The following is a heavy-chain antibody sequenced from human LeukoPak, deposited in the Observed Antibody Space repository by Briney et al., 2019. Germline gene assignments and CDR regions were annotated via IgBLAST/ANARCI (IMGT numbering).Heavy chain of an antibody. Sequence: PSETLSLTCTVSGGSISSPYWSWIRQPPGKALEWIGYIYYSGSTNYNPSLKSRVTISVDTSKNQFSLRLSSVTAADTAVYYCARRSGYDYENWFDPWGQGTLVTVSS. CDR1: GGSISSPY. V-gene: IGHV4-59*08. D-gene: IGHD5-12*01. CDR2: IYYSGST. J-gene: IGHJ5*02. CDR3: ARRSGYDYENWFDP.